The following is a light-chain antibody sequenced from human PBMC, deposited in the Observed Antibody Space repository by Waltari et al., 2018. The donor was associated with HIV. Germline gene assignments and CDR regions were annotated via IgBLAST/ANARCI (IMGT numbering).Light chain of an antibody. V-gene: IGLV2-8*01. CDR1: SSDVGGYNY. Sequence: QSALTQPPSASGSPGQPVTISCPGTSSDVGGYNYVSWYQQHPGKAPKLMIYEVSKRPSGVPDRFSGSKSGNTASLTVSGLQAEDEADYYCSSYAGSNNLVFGGGTKLTVL. CDR3: SSYAGSNNLV. CDR2: EVS. J-gene: IGLJ2*01.